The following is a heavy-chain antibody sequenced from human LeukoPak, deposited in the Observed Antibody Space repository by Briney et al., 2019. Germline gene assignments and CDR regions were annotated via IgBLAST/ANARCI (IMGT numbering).Heavy chain of an antibody. CDR1: GFPFSSYW. CDR3: AKGGVRFLEWSPSPWFDP. V-gene: IGHV3-7*03. CDR2: IKQDGSKK. Sequence: GGSLRLSCVASGFPFSSYWMTWVRQAPGKGLEWVANIKQDGSKKSYVDSVKGRFTISRDNAKNSLYLQMNSLRAEDTAVYYCAKGGVRFLEWSPSPWFDPWGQGTLVTVSS. J-gene: IGHJ5*02. D-gene: IGHD3-3*01.